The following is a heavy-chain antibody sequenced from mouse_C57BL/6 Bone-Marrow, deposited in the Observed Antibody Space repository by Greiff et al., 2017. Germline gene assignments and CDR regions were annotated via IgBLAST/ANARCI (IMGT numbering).Heavy chain of an antibody. CDR1: GFTFSDAW. J-gene: IGHJ4*01. CDR3: TYYYGSSFYYAMDY. D-gene: IGHD1-1*01. V-gene: IGHV6-6*01. Sequence: EVKVEESGGGLVQPGGSMKLSCAASGFTFSDAWMDWVRQSPEKGLEWVAEIRNKANNHATYYAESVKGRFTISRDDSKSSVYLQMNSLRAEDTGIYYCTYYYGSSFYYAMDYWGQGTSVTVSS. CDR2: IRNKANNHAT.